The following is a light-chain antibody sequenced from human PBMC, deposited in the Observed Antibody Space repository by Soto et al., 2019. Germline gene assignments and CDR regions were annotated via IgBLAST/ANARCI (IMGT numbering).Light chain of an antibody. Sequence: DIQMTQSPSTLSASVGDRVTITCRASQSISSWLAWYQQKPGKAPKLLIYKASSLESGVPSRFSGSGSGTEFTLTISSLQPDDFATYYCHQYSDYFRTFGQGTKVDIK. CDR1: QSISSW. CDR3: HQYSDYFRT. J-gene: IGKJ1*01. V-gene: IGKV1-5*03. CDR2: KAS.